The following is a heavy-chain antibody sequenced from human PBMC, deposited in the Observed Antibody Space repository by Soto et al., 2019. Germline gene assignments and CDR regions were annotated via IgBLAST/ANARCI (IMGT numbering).Heavy chain of an antibody. CDR3: VKVTDSSGRYRYYYGMDV. D-gene: IGHD6-19*01. Sequence: GRSMRLSCTASGFIFSINGMYWVRQAPGKGLEWVAVISYDGSNKYYADSVKGRFTISRDNSKNTVYLQMNSLKADDTAVYYCVKVTDSSGRYRYYYGMDVWGQGTTVTVSS. V-gene: IGHV3-30*18. CDR2: ISYDGSNK. CDR1: GFIFSING. J-gene: IGHJ6*02.